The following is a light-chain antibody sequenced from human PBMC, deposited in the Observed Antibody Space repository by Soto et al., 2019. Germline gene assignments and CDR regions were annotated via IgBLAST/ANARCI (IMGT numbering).Light chain of an antibody. CDR3: QQLDIYPHT. J-gene: IGKJ1*01. CDR1: QDISFY. V-gene: IGKV1-9*01. Sequence: DIQFTQSPSFLSASVGDRVTITCRASQDISFYLAWYQQKPGRAPKLLIYAASTLQSGVPSRFSGIRSGTEFTLTISSLQPEDCATYYCQQLDIYPHTFGQGTKVDIK. CDR2: AAS.